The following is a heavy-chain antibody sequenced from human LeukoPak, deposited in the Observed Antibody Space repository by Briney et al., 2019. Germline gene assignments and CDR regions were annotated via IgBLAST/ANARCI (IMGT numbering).Heavy chain of an antibody. J-gene: IGHJ3*02. D-gene: IGHD2-15*01. CDR2: ISSSSSYI. V-gene: IGHV3-21*01. Sequence: GGSLRLSCAASGFTFSSYSMNWVRQAPGKGLEWVSSISSSSSYIYYADSVKGRFTISRDNAKNSLYLQMNSPRAEDTAVYYCARPNCSGGSCFPDAFDIWGQGTMVTVSS. CDR1: GFTFSSYS. CDR3: ARPNCSGGSCFPDAFDI.